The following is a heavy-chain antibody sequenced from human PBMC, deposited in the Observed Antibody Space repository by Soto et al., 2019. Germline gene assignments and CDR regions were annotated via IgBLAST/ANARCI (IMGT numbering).Heavy chain of an antibody. D-gene: IGHD6-19*01. CDR1: GFTFSSYS. V-gene: IGHV3-21*01. CDR2: ISSSSSYI. Sequence: PGGSLRLSCAASGFTFSSYSMNWVRQAPGKGLEWVSSISSSSSYIYYADSVKGRFTISRDNAKNSLYLQMNSLRAEDTAVYYCARDLTIAVADTDGDNYFDYWGQGTLVTVSS. J-gene: IGHJ4*02. CDR3: ARDLTIAVADTDGDNYFDY.